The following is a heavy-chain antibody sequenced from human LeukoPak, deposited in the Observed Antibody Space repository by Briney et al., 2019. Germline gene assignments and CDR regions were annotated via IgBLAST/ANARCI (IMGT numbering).Heavy chain of an antibody. D-gene: IGHD1-26*01. V-gene: IGHV3-30*02. CDR1: GFTFSNYV. J-gene: IGHJ4*02. CDR2: IRYDGSNQ. CDR3: AKERSGCFDY. Sequence: PGESLRLSCAASGFTFSNYVMHWVRQAPGRGLEWVAFIRYDGSNQYYADSVKGRFTISRDNSKNTLYLQMNSLRAEDTAVYYCAKERSGCFDYWGQGTLVTVSS.